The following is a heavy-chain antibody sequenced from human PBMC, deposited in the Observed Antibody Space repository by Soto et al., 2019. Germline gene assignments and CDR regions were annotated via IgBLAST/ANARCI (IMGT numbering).Heavy chain of an antibody. J-gene: IGHJ5*02. CDR2: INGGNGDT. D-gene: IGHD1-26*01. CDR1: GYTFTNYA. CDR3: APSVGVATGTLNWFEP. V-gene: IGHV1-3*01. Sequence: VQLVQSGAEVKKPGASVKVSCNASGYTFTNYAMHWVRQAPGQSLEWMGWINGGNGDTKYSQKFQERITITRDTSASTAYIELSSLRSEDSAVYHCAPSVGVATGTLNWFEPWGQGTLVTVSS.